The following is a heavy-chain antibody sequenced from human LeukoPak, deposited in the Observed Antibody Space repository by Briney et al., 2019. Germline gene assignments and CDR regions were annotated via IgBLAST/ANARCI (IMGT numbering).Heavy chain of an antibody. CDR2: INPNSGGT. V-gene: IGHV1-2*02. CDR1: GYTFTGXY. Sequence: RASVKVSCKASGYTFTGXYMXXVRXXPGQGXXWMGXINPNSGGTNYAQKFQGRVTMTRDTSISTAYMEPTRLTSDDTAVYYCARGAGGNYISPIDYWGQGTLVTVSS. J-gene: IGHJ4*02. D-gene: IGHD4-23*01. CDR3: ARGAGGNYISPIDY.